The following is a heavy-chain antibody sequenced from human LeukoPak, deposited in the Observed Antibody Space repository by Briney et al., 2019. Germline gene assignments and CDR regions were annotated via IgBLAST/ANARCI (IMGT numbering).Heavy chain of an antibody. J-gene: IGHJ2*01. Sequence: PSETLCLTCTVSGGSISSSSYYWGWIRQPPGKGLEWIGSIYYSGSTYYNPSLKSRVTISVDTSKNQFSLKLSSVTAADTAVYYCARDLGTYFDLWGRGTLVTVSS. V-gene: IGHV4-39*07. CDR1: GGSISSSSYY. CDR3: ARDLGTYFDL. CDR2: IYYSGST.